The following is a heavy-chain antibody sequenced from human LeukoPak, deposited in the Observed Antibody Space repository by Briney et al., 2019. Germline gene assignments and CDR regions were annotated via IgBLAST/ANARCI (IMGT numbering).Heavy chain of an antibody. CDR1: GGSLSGAY. CDR2: INHTGRT. V-gene: IGHV4-34*01. D-gene: IGHD3-9*01. J-gene: IGHJ4*02. CDR3: ARGPVRLARPYDY. Sequence: SETLSLTCTVQGGSLSGAYWTWIRQPPGKGLEWIGEINHTGRTNYNPSFKSRVTMSADTPKNQFSLNLTSVTAADTALYYCARGPVRLARPYDYWGQGTLVTVSS.